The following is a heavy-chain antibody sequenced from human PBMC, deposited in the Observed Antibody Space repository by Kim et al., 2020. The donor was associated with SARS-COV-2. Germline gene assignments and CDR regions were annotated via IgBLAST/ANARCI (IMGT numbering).Heavy chain of an antibody. CDR2: IYYSGST. Sequence: SETLSLTCTVSGGSISSYYWSWIRQPPGKGLEWIGYIYYSGSTNYNPSLKIRVTISVDTSKNQFSLKLSSVTAADTAVYYCARAWRIAAAGGNWFDPWGQGTLVTVSS. CDR3: ARAWRIAAAGGNWFDP. V-gene: IGHV4-59*13. D-gene: IGHD6-13*01. CDR1: GGSISSYY. J-gene: IGHJ5*02.